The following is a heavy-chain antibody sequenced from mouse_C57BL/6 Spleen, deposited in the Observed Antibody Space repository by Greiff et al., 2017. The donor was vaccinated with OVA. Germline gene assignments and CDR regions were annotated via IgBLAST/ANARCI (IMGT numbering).Heavy chain of an antibody. CDR1: GFSLTSYG. CDR3: AKNEDGYSYIDY. D-gene: IGHD2-3*01. CDR2: IWSGGST. Sequence: VQLVESGPGLVQPSQSLSISCTVSGFSLTSYGVHWVRQPPGKGLEWLGVIWSGGSTDYNAAFISRLSISKDNSKSHVFFKMNRLQADDTAIDYWAKNEDGYSYIDYWGQGTTLTVSS. V-gene: IGHV2-4*01. J-gene: IGHJ2*01.